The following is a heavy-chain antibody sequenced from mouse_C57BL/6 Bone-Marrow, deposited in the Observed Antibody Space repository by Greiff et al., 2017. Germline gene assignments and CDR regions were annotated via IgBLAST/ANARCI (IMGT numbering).Heavy chain of an antibody. Sequence: VQLQESGPELVKPGASVKLSCKASGYTFTSYDINWVKQRPGQGLEWIGWIYPRDGSTKYNEKFKGKATLTVDTSSSTAYMELHSLTSEDSAVYFCARREIYYDGSSLAYWGQGTLVTVSA. D-gene: IGHD1-1*01. CDR1: GYTFTSYD. CDR2: IYPRDGST. CDR3: ARREIYYDGSSLAY. V-gene: IGHV1-85*01. J-gene: IGHJ3*01.